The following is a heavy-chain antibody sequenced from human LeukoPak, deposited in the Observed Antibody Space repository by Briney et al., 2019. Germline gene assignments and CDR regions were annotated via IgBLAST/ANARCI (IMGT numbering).Heavy chain of an antibody. CDR2: IYHSGST. V-gene: IGHV4-39*07. CDR1: GGSVSSSSYY. J-gene: IGHJ4*02. Sequence: SETLSLTCTVSGGSVSSSSYYWGWIRQPPGKGLEWIGEIYHSGSTNYNPSLKSRVTISVDKSKNQFSLKLSSVTAADTAVYYCARDPPVGAADDYWGQGTLVTVSS. D-gene: IGHD6-13*01. CDR3: ARDPPVGAADDY.